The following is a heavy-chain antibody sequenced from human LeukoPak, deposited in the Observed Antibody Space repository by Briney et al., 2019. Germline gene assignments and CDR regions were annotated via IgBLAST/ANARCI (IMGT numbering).Heavy chain of an antibody. V-gene: IGHV3-7*01. CDR3: ARRYYVLRYFSRYYYMDV. CDR2: IKQDGSEK. Sequence: QPGGSLRLSCAASGFTFSSYWMSWVRQAPGKGLEWVANIKQDGSEKYYVDSVKGRFTISRDNAKNSLCLQMNSLRAEDTAVYYCARRYYVLRYFSRYYYMDVWGKGTTVTISS. CDR1: GFTFSSYW. J-gene: IGHJ6*03. D-gene: IGHD3-9*01.